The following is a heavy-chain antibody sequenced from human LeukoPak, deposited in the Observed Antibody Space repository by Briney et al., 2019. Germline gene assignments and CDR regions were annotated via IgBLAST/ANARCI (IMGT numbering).Heavy chain of an antibody. V-gene: IGHV1-2*02. J-gene: IGHJ4*02. Sequence: GASVKASCKASGYTFTGYYMHWVRQAPGQGLEWMGWINPNSGGTNYAQKFQGRVTMTRDTSISTAYMELSRLRPDDTAVYYCARDPLQWLVQYYFDYWGQGTLVTVSS. D-gene: IGHD6-19*01. CDR2: INPNSGGT. CDR3: ARDPLQWLVQYYFDY. CDR1: GYTFTGYY.